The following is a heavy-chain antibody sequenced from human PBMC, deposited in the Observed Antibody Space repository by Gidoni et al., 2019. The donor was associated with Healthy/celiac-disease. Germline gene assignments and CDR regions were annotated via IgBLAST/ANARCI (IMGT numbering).Heavy chain of an antibody. CDR3: ERRPRLLWFWERRQQLYYFDY. D-gene: IGHD3-10*01. CDR1: GGSFSGYY. CDR2: INSSGST. Sequence: QVQLQQWGAGLWKTSETLSLTCAVDGGSFSGYYWSWLRQPPGKGLALIGEINSSGSTNYNPSLKSRVAISVDTSKNQFSLKLSSVTAADTAVYYCERRPRLLWFWERRQQLYYFDYWGQGTLVTVSS. V-gene: IGHV4-34*01. J-gene: IGHJ4*02.